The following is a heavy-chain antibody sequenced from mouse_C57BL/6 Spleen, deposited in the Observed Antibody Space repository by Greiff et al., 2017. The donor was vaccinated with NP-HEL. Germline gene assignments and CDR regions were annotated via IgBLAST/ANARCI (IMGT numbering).Heavy chain of an antibody. CDR1: GFSFNTYA. V-gene: IGHV10-1*01. D-gene: IGHD4-1*01. CDR2: IRSKSNNYAT. Sequence: EVMLVESGGGLVQPKGSLKLSCAASGFSFNTYAMNWVRQAPGKGVEWVARIRSKSNNYATYYADSVKDRFTISRDDSESLLYLQMNHLKTEDTAMYYCVRHYAKLGGAMDYWGQGTSVTVSS. J-gene: IGHJ4*01. CDR3: VRHYAKLGGAMDY.